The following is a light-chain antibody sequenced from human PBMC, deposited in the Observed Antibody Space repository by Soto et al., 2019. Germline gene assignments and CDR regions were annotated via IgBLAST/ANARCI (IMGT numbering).Light chain of an antibody. V-gene: IGKV3-15*01. J-gene: IGKJ4*01. CDR3: QQYYSWPS. CDR1: QGVASS. Sequence: IVMTQSPANLSVSPGEGATLSCRASQGVASSVAWYQQKAGQIPRLLLYGASTRATGTPGRFSGSGSGTDFTLTISSLQSEDSAIYYCQQYYSWPSFGGGTKVEI. CDR2: GAS.